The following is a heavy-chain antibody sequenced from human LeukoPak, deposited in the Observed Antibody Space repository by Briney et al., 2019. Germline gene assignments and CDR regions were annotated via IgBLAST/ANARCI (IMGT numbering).Heavy chain of an antibody. CDR1: GFTFSSYA. CDR2: ISYDGSNK. Sequence: GGSLRLSCAASGFTFSSYAMHWVRQAPGKGLEWVAVISYDGSNKYYADSVKGRFTISRDNSKNTLYLQMNSLRAEDTAVYYCERDARWLQLTYYFDYWGQGTLVTVSS. V-gene: IGHV3-30*04. CDR3: ERDARWLQLTYYFDY. J-gene: IGHJ4*02. D-gene: IGHD5-24*01.